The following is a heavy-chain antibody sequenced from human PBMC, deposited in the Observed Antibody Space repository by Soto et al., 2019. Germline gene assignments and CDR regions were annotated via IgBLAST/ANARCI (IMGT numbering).Heavy chain of an antibody. J-gene: IGHJ6*02. CDR3: ANEVVATIMGAIYCFYGLDV. CDR2: IGGSGGNT. D-gene: IGHD5-12*01. V-gene: IGHV3-23*01. Sequence: GGSLRLSCAASGFTFRRYAMSWVRQVPGKGLEWVSAIGGSGGNTYYADSVKGRFTIARDNSKNMVYLEMNRLRAEDTAVYYCANEVVATIMGAIYCFYGLDVGGQGTTVTVSS. CDR1: GFTFRRYA.